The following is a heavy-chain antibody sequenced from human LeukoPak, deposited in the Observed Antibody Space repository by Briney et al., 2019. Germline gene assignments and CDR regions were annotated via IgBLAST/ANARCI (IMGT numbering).Heavy chain of an antibody. Sequence: ASVKVSCKASGYTFSGSYIHWLRQAPGQGLEWLGRINPNSGDTNYAQNLHGRVTMTRDTSITTAYMELNSLTSDDTAVYFCARSAEHCNNGVCFTDYYMDVWGKGTTVTVSS. V-gene: IGHV1-2*06. CDR2: INPNSGDT. CDR1: GYTFSGSY. D-gene: IGHD2-8*01. J-gene: IGHJ6*03. CDR3: ARSAEHCNNGVCFTDYYMDV.